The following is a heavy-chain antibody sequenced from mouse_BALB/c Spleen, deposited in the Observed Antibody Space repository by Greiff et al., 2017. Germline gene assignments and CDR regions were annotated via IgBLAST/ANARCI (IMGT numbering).Heavy chain of an antibody. CDR3: ARSGYLYAMDY. D-gene: IGHD2-2*01. CDR2: ISYSGST. J-gene: IGHJ4*01. Sequence: EVHLVESGPGLVKPSQSLSLTCTVTGYSITSDYAWNWIRQFPGNKLEWMGYISYSGSTSYNPSLKSRISITRDTSKNQFFLQLNSVTTEDTATYYCARSGYLYAMDYWGQGTSVTVSS. V-gene: IGHV3-2*02. CDR1: GYSITSDYA.